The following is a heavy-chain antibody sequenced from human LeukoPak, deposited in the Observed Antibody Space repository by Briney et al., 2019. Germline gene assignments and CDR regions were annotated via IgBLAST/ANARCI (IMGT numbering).Heavy chain of an antibody. V-gene: IGHV3-23*01. CDR2: ISGSSVTT. J-gene: IGHJ4*02. Sequence: ASVKVSCKASGYTFSSYGMHWVRQAPGKGLEWASTISGSSVTTYYADSVKGRFTISRDNSKNTLYLQMNSLRAEDTAVYYCAKLDYYGNYWGQGTLVTVSS. CDR3: AKLDYYGNY. D-gene: IGHD3-10*01. CDR1: GYTFSSYG.